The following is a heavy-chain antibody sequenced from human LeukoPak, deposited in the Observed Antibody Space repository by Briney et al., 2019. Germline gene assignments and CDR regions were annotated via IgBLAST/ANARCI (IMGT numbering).Heavy chain of an antibody. V-gene: IGHV3-30*02. D-gene: IGHD6-19*01. CDR3: AKGSKAVLFTRDYYMDV. CDR1: AFTFSSYG. CDR2: IRYDGSNK. J-gene: IGHJ6*03. Sequence: QTGGSLRLSCAASAFTFSSYGMHWVRQAPGKGLEWVAFIRYDGSNKYYADSVKGRFTISRDNSKNTLFLQMNSLRAEDTAVYYCAKGSKAVLFTRDYYMDVWGKGTTVTISS.